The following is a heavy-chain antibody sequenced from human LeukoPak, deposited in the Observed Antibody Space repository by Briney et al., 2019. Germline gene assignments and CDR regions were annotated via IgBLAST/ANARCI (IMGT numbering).Heavy chain of an antibody. Sequence: SETLSLTCAVSADSFSSHYWTWIRQPPGEGLEWIGYISYIGSTNYNPSLKSRVTISIDTSKNQSPLKLSSVTAADTAVYYCARDLVTVTKGCDIWGQGTMVSVSS. V-gene: IGHV4-59*11. CDR3: ARDLVTVTKGCDI. J-gene: IGHJ3*02. CDR1: ADSFSSHY. D-gene: IGHD4-17*01. CDR2: ISYIGST.